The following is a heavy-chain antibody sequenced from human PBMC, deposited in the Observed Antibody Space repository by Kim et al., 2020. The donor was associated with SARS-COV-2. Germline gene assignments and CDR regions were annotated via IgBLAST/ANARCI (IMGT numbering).Heavy chain of an antibody. D-gene: IGHD5-18*01. CDR2: IYYSGST. V-gene: IGHV4-61*01. CDR1: GGSVSSGSYY. Sequence: SETLSLTCTVSGGSVSSGSYYWSWIRQPPGKGLEWIGYIYYSGSTNYNPSLKSRVTISVDTSKNQFSLKLSSVTAADTAVYYCASVEMATAYYYGMDVWVQGTTVTVSS. J-gene: IGHJ6*02. CDR3: ASVEMATAYYYGMDV.